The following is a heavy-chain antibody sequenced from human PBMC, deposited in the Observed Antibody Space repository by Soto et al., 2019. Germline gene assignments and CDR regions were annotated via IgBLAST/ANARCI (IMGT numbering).Heavy chain of an antibody. J-gene: IGHJ4*02. CDR2: ISGSGGDT. CDR3: AKGGRSSSGLDFDY. Sequence: EVQLLESGGGLVQPGGSLRLSCAASGFTFSSYAMNWVRQAPGKGLEWVSTISGSGGDTYYADSVKGRFTISRDNSKYTLALQMDGLRADDAAVYYCAKGGRSSSGLDFDYWGQGTLVTVSS. D-gene: IGHD6-6*01. V-gene: IGHV3-23*01. CDR1: GFTFSSYA.